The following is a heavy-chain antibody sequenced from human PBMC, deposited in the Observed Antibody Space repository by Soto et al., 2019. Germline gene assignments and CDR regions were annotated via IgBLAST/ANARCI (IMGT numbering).Heavy chain of an antibody. CDR3: ARGNGYSSSWYSYYFDY. Sequence: EVQLVESGGGLVQPGRSLRLSCAASGFTFDDYAMHWVRQAPGKGLEWVSGISWNSGSIGYADSVKGRFTISRDNAKNSLYLQMNSLRAEDTALYYCARGNGYSSSWYSYYFDYWGQGTLVTVSS. CDR1: GFTFDDYA. CDR2: ISWNSGSI. D-gene: IGHD6-13*01. V-gene: IGHV3-9*01. J-gene: IGHJ4*02.